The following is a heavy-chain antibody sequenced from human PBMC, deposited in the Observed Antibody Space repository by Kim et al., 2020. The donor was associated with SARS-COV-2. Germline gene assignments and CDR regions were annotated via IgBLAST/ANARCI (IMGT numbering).Heavy chain of an antibody. D-gene: IGHD3-3*02. J-gene: IGHJ4*02. V-gene: IGHV3-9*01. Sequence: DCVKGRFTISRENAKDSLYLQMNSLRAEDTALYYCAKEFIFRSNPRGGFDYWGQGTLVTVSS. CDR3: AKEFIFRSNPRGGFDY.